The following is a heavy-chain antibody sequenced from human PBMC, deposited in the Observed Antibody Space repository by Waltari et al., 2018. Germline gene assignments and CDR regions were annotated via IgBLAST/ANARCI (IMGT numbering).Heavy chain of an antibody. J-gene: IGHJ6*02. Sequence: EVQLVESGGGLVQPGGSLRLSCAASGFTFSSYSMNWVRQAPGKGREWVSYISSSSSTIYYADSVKGRFTISRDNAKNSLYLQMNSLRAEDTAVYYCARDQMHYGSRSSYYYGMDVWGQGTTVTVSS. CDR1: GFTFSSYS. D-gene: IGHD3-10*01. V-gene: IGHV3-48*01. CDR3: ARDQMHYGSRSSYYYGMDV. CDR2: ISSSSSTI.